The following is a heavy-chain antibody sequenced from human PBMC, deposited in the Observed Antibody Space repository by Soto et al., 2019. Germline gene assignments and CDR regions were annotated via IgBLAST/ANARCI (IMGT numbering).Heavy chain of an antibody. CDR2: IYHSGST. CDR1: GGSISSGGYS. D-gene: IGHD2-15*01. Sequence: QLQLQESGSGLVKPSQTLSLTCAVSGGSISSGGYSWSWIRQPPGKGLEWIGYIYHSGSTYYNPSRXCRVTILVDRSKTQFSLKLSSVTAADTAVYYCARGEVVALGYWGQGTLVTVSS. J-gene: IGHJ4*02. V-gene: IGHV4-30-2*01. CDR3: ARGEVVALGY.